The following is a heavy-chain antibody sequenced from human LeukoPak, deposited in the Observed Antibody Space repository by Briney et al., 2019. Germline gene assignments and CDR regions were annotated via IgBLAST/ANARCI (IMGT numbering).Heavy chain of an antibody. V-gene: IGHV3-21*01. D-gene: IGHD3-10*01. CDR3: AGEANCYGSGVNWFDP. J-gene: IGHJ5*02. CDR1: GFTFSSYS. CDR2: ISSSSSYI. Sequence: GGSLRLSCAASGFTFSSYSMNWVRQAPGKGLEWVSSISSSSSYIYYADSVKGRFTISRDNAKNSLYLQMNSLRAEDTAVYYCAGEANCYGSGVNWFDPWGQGTLVTVSS.